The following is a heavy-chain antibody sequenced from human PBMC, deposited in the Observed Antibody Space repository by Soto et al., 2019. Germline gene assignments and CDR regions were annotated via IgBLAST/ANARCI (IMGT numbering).Heavy chain of an antibody. Sequence: SVKVSCKGSGNTFTYVYLHWVRQAPGQALEWMGWTTPFNGNTKYAQKFQDRVTFTGATSLNTAYMELSSLRSDDTAVYYCARLRRQRFDYWGQGTLVTVSS. CDR3: ARLRRQRFDY. CDR1: GNTFTYVY. CDR2: TTPFNGNT. D-gene: IGHD4-17*01. J-gene: IGHJ4*02. V-gene: IGHV1-45*02.